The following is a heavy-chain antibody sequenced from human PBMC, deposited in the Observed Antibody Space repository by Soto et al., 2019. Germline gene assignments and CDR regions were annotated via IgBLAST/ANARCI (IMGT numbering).Heavy chain of an antibody. CDR2: ISGSSGST. Sequence: EVQLLESGGGLVQPGGSLRLSWAASGFTFSSYAMSWVRPAPGKGLEWGSAISGSSGSTYYADSVKGRFTISRDNSKNTLYLQMNSLRAEDTAVYYCAKDGKGSGYYYVGAFDIWGQGTMVTVSS. V-gene: IGHV3-23*01. J-gene: IGHJ3*02. CDR3: AKDGKGSGYYYVGAFDI. CDR1: GFTFSSYA. D-gene: IGHD3-22*01.